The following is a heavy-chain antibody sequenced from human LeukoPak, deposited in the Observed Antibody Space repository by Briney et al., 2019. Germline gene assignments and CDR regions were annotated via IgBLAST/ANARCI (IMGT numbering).Heavy chain of an antibody. D-gene: IGHD3-22*01. CDR2: INSDGSNT. V-gene: IGHV3-74*01. CDR1: GFTSSSYW. CDR3: SSTISYYDSSGYYYVYLDY. Sequence: PGGSLRLSCAASGFTSSSYWMHWVRQAPGKGLVWVSRINSDGSNTNYADSVKGRSTISRDNSKNTLYLQMNSLRAEDTAVYYCSSTISYYDSSGYYYVYLDYWGQGTLVTVSS. J-gene: IGHJ4*02.